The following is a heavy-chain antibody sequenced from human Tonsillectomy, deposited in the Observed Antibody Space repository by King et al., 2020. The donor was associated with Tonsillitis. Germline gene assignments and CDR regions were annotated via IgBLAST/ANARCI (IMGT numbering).Heavy chain of an antibody. V-gene: IGHV4-31*01. CDR1: GGSISSGGYY. D-gene: IGHD1-20*01. J-gene: IGHJ6*03. CDR3: ARSITGTTEPDYYYYYYMDV. CDR2: IYYSGST. Sequence: VPLQESGPGLVKPSQTLSLTCTVSGGSISSGGYYWSWIRQHPGKGLEWIGYIYYSGSTYYNPSLKSLVTISVDTSKNQFSLKLSSVTAADTAVYYCARSITGTTEPDYYYYYYMDVWGKGTTVTVSS.